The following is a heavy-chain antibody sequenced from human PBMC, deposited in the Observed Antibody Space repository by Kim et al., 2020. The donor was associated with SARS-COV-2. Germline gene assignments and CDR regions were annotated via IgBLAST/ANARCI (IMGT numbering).Heavy chain of an antibody. CDR2: ITGSGADT. V-gene: IGHV3-23*01. J-gene: IGHJ4*02. CDR3: AKAAKGYCSGVRCYPLDY. Sequence: GGSLRLSCAASGFTFCSYAMNWVRQAPGKRLEWVSSITGSGADTYYADSVKGRFTISRDNSKNTLYLQMDSLRAEDTAVYYCAKAAKGYCSGVRCYPLDYWGQRTLVTVSS. CDR1: GFTFCSYA. D-gene: IGHD2-15*01.